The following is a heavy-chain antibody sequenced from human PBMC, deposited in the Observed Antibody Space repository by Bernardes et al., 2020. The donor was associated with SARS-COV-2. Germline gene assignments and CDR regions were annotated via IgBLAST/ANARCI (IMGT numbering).Heavy chain of an antibody. CDR3: ARDLDRLYSGSRTDAFDI. CDR1: GYTLSDYY. CDR2: INPHSGGT. J-gene: IGHJ3*02. V-gene: IGHV1-2*02. D-gene: IGHD1-26*01. Sequence: ASVKVSCKASGYTLSDYYMHWVRQAPGQGLEWMGWINPHSGGTNYAQKFQGRVTVTRDTSISTDYMELSRLTSDDTAVYYCARDLDRLYSGSRTDAFDIWGQGTMVTVSS.